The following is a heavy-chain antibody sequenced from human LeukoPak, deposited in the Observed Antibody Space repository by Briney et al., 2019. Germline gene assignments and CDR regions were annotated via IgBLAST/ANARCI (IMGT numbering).Heavy chain of an antibody. J-gene: IGHJ4*02. Sequence: SETLSLTCTVSGASVSSASYWTWIRQPPGKGVEWIAHIYNGVNTNYNPSLKSRVTISVDTSKNQFSLRLNSVAAADTAVYYCVTYYYESGTLRYWGQGTLVTVSS. D-gene: IGHD3-10*01. CDR2: IYNGVNT. CDR1: GASVSSASY. CDR3: VTYYYESGTLRY. V-gene: IGHV4-61*01.